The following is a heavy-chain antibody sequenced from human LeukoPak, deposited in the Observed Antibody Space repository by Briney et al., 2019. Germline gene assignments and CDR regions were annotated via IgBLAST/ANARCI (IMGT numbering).Heavy chain of an antibody. CDR1: GYTLNELS. Sequence: ASVKVSCKVSGYTLNELSMHWVRQAPGKGLEWMGGFDPEDGETIYGQKFQGRVTMTEDTSTDTAYMELSSLRSEDTAVYYCATPLSGSYLRPVVYYYYGMDVWGQGTTVTVSS. V-gene: IGHV1-24*01. CDR2: FDPEDGET. D-gene: IGHD1-26*01. J-gene: IGHJ6*02. CDR3: ATPLSGSYLRPVVYYYYGMDV.